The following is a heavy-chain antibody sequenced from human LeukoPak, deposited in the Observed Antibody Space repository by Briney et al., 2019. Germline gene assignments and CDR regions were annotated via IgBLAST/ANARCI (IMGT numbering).Heavy chain of an antibody. Sequence: PSETLSLTCAVSGGSISSSNWWSWVRQPPGKGLEWIGEIYHSGSTNYNPSLKSRVTISVDKSKNQFSLKLSSVTAADTAVYYCARTDCSSTSCYNGYWGQGTLVTVSS. V-gene: IGHV4-4*02. J-gene: IGHJ4*02. D-gene: IGHD2-2*02. CDR1: GGSISSSNW. CDR3: ARTDCSSTSCYNGY. CDR2: IYHSGST.